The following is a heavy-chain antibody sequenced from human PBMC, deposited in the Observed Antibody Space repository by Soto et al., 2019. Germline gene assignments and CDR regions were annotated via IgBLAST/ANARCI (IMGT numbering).Heavy chain of an antibody. V-gene: IGHV3-23*01. D-gene: IGHD1-26*01. CDR2: ISGSGFKK. J-gene: IGHJ5*02. CDR1: GFIFENFG. CDR3: AKNQGVELVPLATVDWFDP. Sequence: GGSLRLSCAASGFIFENFGMSWVRQAPGKGREWSSSISGSGFKKYYADSVKGRFTIYRDNSKSTVYLELNNLSAEDTAVYHCAKNQGVELVPLATVDWFDPWGQGTVVTVSS.